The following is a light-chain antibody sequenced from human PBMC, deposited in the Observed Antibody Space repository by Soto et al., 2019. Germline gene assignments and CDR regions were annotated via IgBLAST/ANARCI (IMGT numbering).Light chain of an antibody. V-gene: IGLV2-14*01. CDR1: SSDVGAYNY. CDR3: CSYTSSSTVL. Sequence: QSVLTQPASVSGSPGQPITISCTGTSSDVGAYNYVSWHQQHPGKAPKLMIYEVSNRPSGVSNRFSGSKSGNTASLTISGLQAEDEADYYCCSYTSSSTVLFGGGTKLTVL. J-gene: IGLJ2*01. CDR2: EVS.